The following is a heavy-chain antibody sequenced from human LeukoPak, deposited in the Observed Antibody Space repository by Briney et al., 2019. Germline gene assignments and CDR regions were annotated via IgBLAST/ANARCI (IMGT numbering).Heavy chain of an antibody. CDR2: INPSGGST. V-gene: IGHV1-46*01. CDR1: GYTFTSYY. CDR3: ARVKIIRGSSSWYFHY. Sequence: ASVKVSCKASGYTFTSYYMHWVRQAPGQGLEWMGIINPSGGSTSYAQKFQGRVTMTRDTSTSTVYMELSSLRSEDTAVYYCARVKIIRGSSSWYFHYWGQGTLVTVSS. J-gene: IGHJ4*02. D-gene: IGHD6-13*01.